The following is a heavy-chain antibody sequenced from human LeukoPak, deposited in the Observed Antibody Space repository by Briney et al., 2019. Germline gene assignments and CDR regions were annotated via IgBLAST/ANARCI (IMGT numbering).Heavy chain of an antibody. V-gene: IGHV1-46*01. CDR2: INPSGGST. Sequence: ASVKVSCKASGYTFSIYYVHWVRQAPGQALEWMGIINPSGGSTSYAQNFQGRVTMTKDTSTSTVYMELSSLRSEDTAVYYCARGGVAAANDYYYYMDVWGKGTTVTVSS. J-gene: IGHJ6*03. CDR1: GYTFSIYY. CDR3: ARGGVAAANDYYYYMDV. D-gene: IGHD2-2*01.